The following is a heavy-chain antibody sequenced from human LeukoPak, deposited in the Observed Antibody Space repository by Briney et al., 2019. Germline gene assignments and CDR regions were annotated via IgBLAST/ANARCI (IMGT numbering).Heavy chain of an antibody. J-gene: IGHJ6*02. V-gene: IGHV4-34*01. CDR2: INHSGST. CDR3: ARQSMPYGSGSDTPGDYYYYGMDV. D-gene: IGHD3-10*01. Sequence: SETLSLTCAVYGGSFSGYYWSWIRQPPGKGLEWIGEINHSGSTNYNPSLKSRVTISVDTSKNQFSLKLSSVTAADTAVYYCARQSMPYGSGSDTPGDYYYYGMDVWGQGTTVTVSS. CDR1: GGSFSGYY.